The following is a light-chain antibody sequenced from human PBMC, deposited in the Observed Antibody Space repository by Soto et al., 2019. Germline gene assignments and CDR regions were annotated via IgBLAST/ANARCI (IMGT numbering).Light chain of an antibody. J-gene: IGLJ1*01. CDR1: TGAVTNGHY. Sequence: VVTQEPSLTVSPGGTVTLTCGSSTGAVTNGHYPYWFQQKPGQAPRTLIYDTTNRHSWTPARFSGSLLGGKAALTLSGAQPEDEAEHYCLLSYNGPYVFGTGTKVTVL. V-gene: IGLV7-46*01. CDR2: DTT. CDR3: LLSYNGPYV.